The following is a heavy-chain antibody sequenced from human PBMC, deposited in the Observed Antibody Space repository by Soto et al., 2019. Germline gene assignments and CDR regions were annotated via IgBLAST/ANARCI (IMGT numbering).Heavy chain of an antibody. Sequence: GGSLRLSCAASGFTFSSYGMSWVRQAPGKGLEWVSVMSGSGDDAYYADSVKGRFTISRDNSKNMLYLQMNSLRAEDPAVYFCEKKVTIYAGDPADHWVQGTQVTVSS. D-gene: IGHD3-3*01. J-gene: IGHJ4*02. CDR1: GFTFSSYG. V-gene: IGHV3-23*01. CDR2: MSGSGDDA. CDR3: EKKVTIYAGDPADH.